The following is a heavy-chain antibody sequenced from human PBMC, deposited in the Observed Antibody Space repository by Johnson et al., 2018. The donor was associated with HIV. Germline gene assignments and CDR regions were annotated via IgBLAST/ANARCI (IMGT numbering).Heavy chain of an antibody. V-gene: IGHV3-30*19. CDR2: ISYDASKK. CDR3: ARIRVAVITEVGAFDI. CDR1: GFTFTSYG. J-gene: IGHJ3*02. Sequence: VQLVESGGGVVQPGGSLRLSCAASGFTFTSYGMHWVRQAPGKGLEWVAVISYDASKKYYADSVKGRFTISRDNSKNTLFLQMNSLRTEDTAVYYCARIRVAVITEVGAFDIWGQGTMVTVSS. D-gene: IGHD3-22*01.